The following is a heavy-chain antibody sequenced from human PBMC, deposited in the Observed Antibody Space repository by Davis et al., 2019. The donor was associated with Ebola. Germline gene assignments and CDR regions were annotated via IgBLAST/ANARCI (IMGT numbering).Heavy chain of an antibody. V-gene: IGHV3-30*04. Sequence: GGSLRLSCAASGFIFSRYAMHWVRQAPGKGLDWVAVISDDGNNKYYADSAKGRFTISRDTSKKTLYLQMHSLGAEDTALYHCARGGGSSWFAYWGQGTLVTVSS. D-gene: IGHD6-13*01. CDR3: ARGGGSSWFAY. CDR1: GFIFSRYA. J-gene: IGHJ5*01. CDR2: ISDDGNNK.